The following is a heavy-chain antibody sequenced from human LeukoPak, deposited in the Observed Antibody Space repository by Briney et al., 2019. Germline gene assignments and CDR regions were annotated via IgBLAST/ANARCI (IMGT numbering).Heavy chain of an antibody. CDR1: GYTFTSYY. CDR3: ARRYQSYYSGYVDFDY. J-gene: IGHJ4*02. CDR2: INPSGGST. D-gene: IGHD5-12*01. Sequence: ASVKVSCRASGYTFTSYYMHWVRQAPGQGLEWMGIINPSGGSTSYAQKFQGRVTMTRDTSTSTVYMKLSSLRSEDTAVYYCARRYQSYYSGYVDFDYWGQGTLVTVSS. V-gene: IGHV1-46*01.